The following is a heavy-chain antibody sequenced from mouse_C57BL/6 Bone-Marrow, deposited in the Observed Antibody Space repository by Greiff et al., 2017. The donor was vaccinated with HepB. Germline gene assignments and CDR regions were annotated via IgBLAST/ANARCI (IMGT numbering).Heavy chain of an antibody. J-gene: IGHJ1*03. CDR2: ISSGGSYT. D-gene: IGHD1-1*01. Sequence: EVKLMESGGDLVKPGGSLKLSCAASGFTFSSYGMSWVRQTPDKRLEWVATISSGGSYTYYPDSVKGRFTISRDNAKNTLYLQMSSLKSEDTAMYYCAGYYYGSSYWYFDVWGTGTTVTVSS. CDR1: GFTFSSYG. CDR3: AGYYYGSSYWYFDV. V-gene: IGHV5-6*01.